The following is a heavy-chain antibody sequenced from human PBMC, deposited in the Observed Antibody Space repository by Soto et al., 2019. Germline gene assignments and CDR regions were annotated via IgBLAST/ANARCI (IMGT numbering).Heavy chain of an antibody. CDR2: IYYSGST. CDR1: GGSISSYY. Sequence: SETLSLTCTVSGGSISSYYWSWIRQPPGNGREWSGYIYYSGSTNYNPALKSRVTISVDTSKNQFSLKLSSVTAADTAVYYCARAPRGNYDYPSYFDYWGQGTLVTVSS. J-gene: IGHJ4*02. D-gene: IGHD3-16*01. V-gene: IGHV4-59*01. CDR3: ARAPRGNYDYPSYFDY.